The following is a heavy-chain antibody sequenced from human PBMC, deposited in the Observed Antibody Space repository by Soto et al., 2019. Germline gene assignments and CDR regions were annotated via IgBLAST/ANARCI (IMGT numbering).Heavy chain of an antibody. V-gene: IGHV4-30-2*01. CDR1: GGSISSGGYS. J-gene: IGHJ4*02. CDR2: IYHSGST. D-gene: IGHD3-10*01. CDR3: ARARSGSYFVPEY. Sequence: SETLSLTCAVSGGSISSGGYSWSWIRQPPGKGLEWIGYIYHSGSTYYNPSLKSRVTISVDRSKNQFSLKLSSVTAADTAVYYCARARSGSYFVPEYWGQGIQVTVSS.